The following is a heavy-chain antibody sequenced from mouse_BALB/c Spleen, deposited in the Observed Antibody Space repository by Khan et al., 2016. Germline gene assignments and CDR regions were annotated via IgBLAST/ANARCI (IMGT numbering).Heavy chain of an antibody. CDR3: ARSGNLAIDY. J-gene: IGHJ4*01. V-gene: IGHV1S136*01. CDR1: GFTFISYV. CDR2: INPFNDGT. D-gene: IGHD2-1*01. Sequence: VQLQQSGPELVKPGASVKMSCKASGFTFISYVMHWVKQKPGQGLEWIGYINPFNDGTNYNENFKGKATLTSDKSSSTAYMDLSSLTSEDSAVYYCARSGNLAIDYWGQGTSVTVSS.